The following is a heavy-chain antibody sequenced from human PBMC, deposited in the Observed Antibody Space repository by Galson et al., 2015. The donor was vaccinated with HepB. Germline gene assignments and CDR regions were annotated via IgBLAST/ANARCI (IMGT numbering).Heavy chain of an antibody. CDR1: GGTFSSYA. Sequence: SVKVSCKASGGTFSSYAISWVRQAPGRGLEWMGGIIPIFGTANYAQKFQGRVTITADKSTSTAYMELSSLRSEDTAVYYCARGGHSPYGMDVWGQGTTVTVSS. V-gene: IGHV1-69*06. CDR2: IIPIFGTA. D-gene: IGHD6-13*01. J-gene: IGHJ6*02. CDR3: ARGGHSPYGMDV.